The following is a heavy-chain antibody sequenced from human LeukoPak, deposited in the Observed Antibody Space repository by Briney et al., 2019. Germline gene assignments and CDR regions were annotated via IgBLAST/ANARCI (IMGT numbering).Heavy chain of an antibody. Sequence: GGSLRLSCAASGFTFDDYGMSWVRQVPGKGLEWVSCINWNGASTGYADSLTGRFTISSDDTENSPYLQMNSLRAEDTALYHCARGATVMPPYYSYYMDVWGKGTTVTVSS. CDR1: GFTFDDYG. J-gene: IGHJ6*03. CDR3: ARGATVMPPYYSYYMDV. V-gene: IGHV3-20*01. CDR2: INWNGAST. D-gene: IGHD3-22*01.